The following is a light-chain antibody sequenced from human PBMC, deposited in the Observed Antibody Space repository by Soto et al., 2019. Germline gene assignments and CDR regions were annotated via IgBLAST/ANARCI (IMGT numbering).Light chain of an antibody. CDR1: LNIGDA. Sequence: DIQMTQSLSSLSASVGDRDTITCRASLNIGDALSWFQQKAGKPPTQLIYGASALQSGVPVRFSGSASGTDFTLTIRHMQREDFATYYRLQTYNLPRTFGQGTKVEFK. J-gene: IGKJ1*01. V-gene: IGKV1-39*01. CDR3: LQTYNLPRT. CDR2: GAS.